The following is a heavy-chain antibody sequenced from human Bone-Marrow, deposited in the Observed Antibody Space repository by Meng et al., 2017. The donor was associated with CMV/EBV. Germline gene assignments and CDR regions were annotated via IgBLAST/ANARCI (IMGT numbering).Heavy chain of an antibody. V-gene: IGHV3-30*04. J-gene: IGHJ4*02. CDR2: VPHDRTYI. Sequence: GESLKISCAASGFTFSNYAMHWVRQAPGKGLEWVAVVPHDRTYIYYADSVKSRFTISRDNSKNTLYLQMNSLRAEDTAIYYCARDEKLVPFDSWGQGTLVTVSS. CDR3: ARDEKLVPFDS. D-gene: IGHD6-6*01. CDR1: GFTFSNYA.